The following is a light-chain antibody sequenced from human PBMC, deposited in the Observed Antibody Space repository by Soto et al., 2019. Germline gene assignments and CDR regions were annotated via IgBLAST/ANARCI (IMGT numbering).Light chain of an antibody. CDR3: CSYAGSFPI. Sequence: QSALTQPASVSGSPGQSITISCTGTSDDVGGYNFVSWYQQYPGKAPKLMIYKSDKRPSGVSDRFSGSKSGNTASLTISGLQAEDEADYYFCSYAGSFPIFGGGTKLTVL. J-gene: IGLJ2*01. CDR2: KSD. V-gene: IGLV2-23*01. CDR1: SDDVGGYNF.